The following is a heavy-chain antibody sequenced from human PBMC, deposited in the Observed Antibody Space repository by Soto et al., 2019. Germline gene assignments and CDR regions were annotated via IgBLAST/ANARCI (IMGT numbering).Heavy chain of an antibody. CDR1: GFTFSSYA. Sequence: XSLRLSCEASGFTFSSYAMSWFRQAPGKGLEWVSAISGSGDNTHYADSVKGRFTISRDNSKNTLYLQMNSLRAEDTAVYYCVKEYYYYYYMDVWGKGTTVTVSS. J-gene: IGHJ6*03. CDR2: ISGSGDNT. CDR3: VKEYYYYYYMDV. V-gene: IGHV3-23*01.